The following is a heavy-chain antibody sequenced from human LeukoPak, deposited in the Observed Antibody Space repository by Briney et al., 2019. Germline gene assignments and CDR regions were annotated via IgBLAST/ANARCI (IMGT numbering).Heavy chain of an antibody. D-gene: IGHD6-13*01. J-gene: IGHJ3*01. CDR3: AKDWPSEWQQLPDYDAVDV. Sequence: PGGSLRLSCAASGFTFSNYAMTWVRQAPGKGLEWDSTISDSGSTFYADSVKGRFTISRDNSKNTLFLQMNGLRADDTAVYYCAKDWPSEWQQLPDYDAVDVWGQGTMVTVSS. CDR1: GFTFSNYA. V-gene: IGHV3-23*01. CDR2: ISDSGST.